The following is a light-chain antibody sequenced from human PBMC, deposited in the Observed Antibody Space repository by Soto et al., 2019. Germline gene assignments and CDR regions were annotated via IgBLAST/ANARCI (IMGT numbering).Light chain of an antibody. J-gene: IGKJ3*01. CDR3: QQRSNWPPT. V-gene: IGKV3-11*01. CDR1: QSVSSY. CDR2: DAS. Sequence: EIVLTQSPATLSLSPGERATLSCMASQSVSSYLAWYQQKPGQAPRLLIYDASNRATGIPARFSGSGSGTDFTLTIGSLEPEDFAVYYCQQRSNWPPTFRPRTKVDIK.